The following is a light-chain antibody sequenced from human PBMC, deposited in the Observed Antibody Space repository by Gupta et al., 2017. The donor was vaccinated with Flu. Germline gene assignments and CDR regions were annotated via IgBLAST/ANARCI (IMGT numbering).Light chain of an antibody. CDR3: QQYHNWPSYS. CDR1: QSVGNN. CDR2: GAS. J-gene: IGKJ2*03. V-gene: IGKV3-15*01. Sequence: MVMTQSPVTLSVSPGERATLSCRASQSVGNNLAWYQQKPGQAPRLLIYGASTRATGIPARFSGSGPGTEFTLTISSLQSEDFAVYYCQQYHNWPSYSFGQGTKLEIK.